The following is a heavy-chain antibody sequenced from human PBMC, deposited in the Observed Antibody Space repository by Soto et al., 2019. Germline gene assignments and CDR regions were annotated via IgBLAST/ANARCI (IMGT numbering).Heavy chain of an antibody. J-gene: IGHJ6*02. V-gene: IGHV3-23*01. CDR1: RFTFSSYA. Sequence: PGGSLRLSCAASRFTFSSYAMSWVRQAPGKGLEWVSGISGGGGATYYADSVKGRFTISRDNSKNTLYLQMNSLTAEDTAVYYCAKQGYSPRDGMDVWGQGTTVTVSS. D-gene: IGHD5-18*01. CDR2: ISGGGGAT. CDR3: AKQGYSPRDGMDV.